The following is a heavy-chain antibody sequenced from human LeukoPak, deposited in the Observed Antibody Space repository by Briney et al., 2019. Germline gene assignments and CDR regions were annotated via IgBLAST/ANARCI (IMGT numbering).Heavy chain of an antibody. CDR3: AKDPSLITMVRGVLKLSYYFDS. D-gene: IGHD3-10*01. CDR2: INSVGSST. J-gene: IGHJ4*02. V-gene: IGHV3-74*01. Sequence: GGSLRLSCAASGFTFSSFWMHWGRQAPGKGLVWGSRINSVGSSTSYADSVKGRFTISRDNAKNTLYLQMNSLRAEDTAVYYCAKDPSLITMVRGVLKLSYYFDSWGQGTLVTVSS. CDR1: GFTFSSFW.